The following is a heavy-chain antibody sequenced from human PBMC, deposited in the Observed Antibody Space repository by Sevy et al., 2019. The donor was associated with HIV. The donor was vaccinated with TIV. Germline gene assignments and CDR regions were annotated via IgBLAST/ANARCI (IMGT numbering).Heavy chain of an antibody. D-gene: IGHD6-13*01. CDR2: ISYDGSYK. V-gene: IGHV3-30*03. J-gene: IGHJ4*02. Sequence: GGSLRLSCAASGFTFSSHGMHWVRLAPVKGLEWVAVISYDGSYKSYGDSVKGRFTISRDDSKNTLYLQMNSLRPEDTAVYYCVRDSGYSINWYPAYWGQGTLVTVSS. CDR1: GFTFSSHG. CDR3: VRDSGYSINWYPAY.